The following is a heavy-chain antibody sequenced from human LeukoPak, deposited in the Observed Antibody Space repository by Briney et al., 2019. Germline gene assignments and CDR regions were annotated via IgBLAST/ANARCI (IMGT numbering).Heavy chain of an antibody. V-gene: IGHV4-34*01. Sequence: PSETLSLTCAVYGGSFSNYYWSWIRQPPGRGLEWIGEINDSGRINYNPSLMSRVTVSVDTSKNQFSLRLTSVTATDTAVYYCARRWNYGRNYYIDVWGNGATVSVSS. CDR3: ARRWNYGRNYYIDV. J-gene: IGHJ6*03. CDR1: GGSFSNYY. CDR2: INDSGRI. D-gene: IGHD1-7*01.